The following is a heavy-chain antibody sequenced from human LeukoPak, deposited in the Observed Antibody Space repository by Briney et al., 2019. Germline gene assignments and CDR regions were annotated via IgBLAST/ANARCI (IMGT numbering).Heavy chain of an antibody. J-gene: IGHJ6*03. D-gene: IGHD3-22*01. CDR2: IFYSGST. V-gene: IGHV4-59*01. CDR1: GGSISSYY. Sequence: SETLSLTCTVSGGSISSYYWSWIRQPPGKGLERIGYIFYSGSTNYNPSLKSRVTISVDTSKNQFSLKLSSVTAADTAVYYCARGNNYYDSSGYYVRYMDVWGKGTTVTISS. CDR3: ARGNNYYDSSGYYVRYMDV.